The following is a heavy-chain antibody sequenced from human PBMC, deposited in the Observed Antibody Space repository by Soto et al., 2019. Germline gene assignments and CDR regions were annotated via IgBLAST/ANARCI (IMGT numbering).Heavy chain of an antibody. J-gene: IGHJ6*02. CDR3: AATPYTQYYYGMDV. CDR1: GGTFTSSA. V-gene: IGHV1-58*01. D-gene: IGHD2-15*01. CDR2: IVVGSGNT. Sequence: SVKVSGTSYGGTFTSSAVQWVRQARGQRLEWIGWIVVGSGNTNYAQKFQERVTITRDMSTSTAYMELSSLRSEDTAVYYCAATPYTQYYYGMDVWGQGTTVTVSS.